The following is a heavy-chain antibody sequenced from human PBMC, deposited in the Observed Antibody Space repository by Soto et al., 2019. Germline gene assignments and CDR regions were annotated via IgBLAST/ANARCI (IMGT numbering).Heavy chain of an antibody. Sequence: QVQLQESGPGLVKPSGTLSLTCAVSGVSISSSNWWSWVRQPPGKGLVWIGESYHSGSTNYNPSLKGRVTTSVDKSNNQFSLKLRSVTAADTAVYYCAVGPAARRFRDYYYYYGMDVWGQGTTVTVSS. J-gene: IGHJ6*02. CDR2: SYHSGST. V-gene: IGHV4-4*02. D-gene: IGHD2-2*01. CDR1: GVSISSSNW. CDR3: AVGPAARRFRDYYYYYGMDV.